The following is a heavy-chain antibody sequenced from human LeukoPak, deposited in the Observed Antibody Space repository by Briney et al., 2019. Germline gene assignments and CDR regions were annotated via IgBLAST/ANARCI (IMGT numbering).Heavy chain of an antibody. CDR2: INHSGST. Sequence: SETLSLTCAVYGGSFGGYYWSWIRQPPGKGLEWIGEINHSGSTNYNPSLKSRVTISVDTSKNQFSLKLSSVTAADTAVYYCARRVGYFDYWGQGTLVTVSS. V-gene: IGHV4-34*01. J-gene: IGHJ4*02. D-gene: IGHD1-26*01. CDR3: ARRVGYFDY. CDR1: GGSFGGYY.